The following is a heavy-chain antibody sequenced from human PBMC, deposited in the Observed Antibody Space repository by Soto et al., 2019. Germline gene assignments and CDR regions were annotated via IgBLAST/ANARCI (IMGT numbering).Heavy chain of an antibody. V-gene: IGHV4-34*01. CDR3: ARADIVVVVAASQLYNWFDP. Sequence: QVQLQQWGAGLLKPSETLSLTCAVYGGSFSGYYWSWIRQPPGKGLEWIGEINHSGSTNYNPSLKSRVTISVDTSKNQFSLKLSSVTAADTAVYYCARADIVVVVAASQLYNWFDPWGQGTLVTVSS. J-gene: IGHJ5*02. CDR2: INHSGST. CDR1: GGSFSGYY. D-gene: IGHD2-15*01.